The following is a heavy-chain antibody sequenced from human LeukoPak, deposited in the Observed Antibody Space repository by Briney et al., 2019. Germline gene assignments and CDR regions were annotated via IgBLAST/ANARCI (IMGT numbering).Heavy chain of an antibody. D-gene: IGHD2-2*01. Sequence: SETLSLTCTVSAGSISVGSYYWGWIRQPPGKGLEWLGSIYYTGTTFYNPSLKSRVTISVDTSKNQFSLRLSSVTAADTAIYYCARSRDILVVPTAIGLNWFDPWGQGTLVTVSS. CDR3: ARSRDILVVPTAIGLNWFDP. J-gene: IGHJ5*02. CDR1: AGSISVGSYY. CDR2: IYYTGTT. V-gene: IGHV4-39*07.